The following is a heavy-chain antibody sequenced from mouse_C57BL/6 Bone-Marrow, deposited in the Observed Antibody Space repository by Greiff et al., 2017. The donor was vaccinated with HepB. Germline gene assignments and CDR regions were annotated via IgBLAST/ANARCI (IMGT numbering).Heavy chain of an antibody. CDR3: TRTDYYGSSSWFAY. V-gene: IGHV5-9-1*02. D-gene: IGHD1-1*01. Sequence: EVMLVESGEGLVKPGGSLKLSCAASGFTFSSYAMSWVRQTPEKRLEWVAYISSRGDYIYYADTVKGRFTISRDNARNTLYLQMSSLKSEDTAMYYCTRTDYYGSSSWFAYWGQGTLVTVSA. CDR1: GFTFSSYA. J-gene: IGHJ3*01. CDR2: ISSRGDYI.